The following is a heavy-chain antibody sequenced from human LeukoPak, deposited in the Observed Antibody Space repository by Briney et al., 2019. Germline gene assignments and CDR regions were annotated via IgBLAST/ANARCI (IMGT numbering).Heavy chain of an antibody. CDR1: GGSISSYY. Sequence: PSETLSLTCTVAGGSISSYYWSWIRQPPGKGLEWIGEINHSGSTNYNPSLKSRVTISVDTSKNQFSLKLSSVTAADTAVYYCARRRQTPMVRGVRIFYNWFDPWGQGTLVTVSS. D-gene: IGHD3-10*01. J-gene: IGHJ5*02. V-gene: IGHV4-34*01. CDR2: INHSGST. CDR3: ARRRQTPMVRGVRIFYNWFDP.